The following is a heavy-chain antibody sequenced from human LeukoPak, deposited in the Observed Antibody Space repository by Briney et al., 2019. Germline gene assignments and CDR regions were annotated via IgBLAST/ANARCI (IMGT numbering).Heavy chain of an antibody. CDR1: GGSISSGGYP. CDR3: ARVNRYYDSSGYRPYFDY. CDR2: IYHSGST. D-gene: IGHD3-22*01. J-gene: IGHJ4*02. Sequence: PSQTLSLTCAVSGGSISSGGYPWSWIRQPPGKGLEWIGYIYHSGSTYYNPSLKSRVTISVDRSKNQFSLKLSSVTAADTAVYYCARVNRYYDSSGYRPYFDYWGQGTLVTVSS. V-gene: IGHV4-30-2*01.